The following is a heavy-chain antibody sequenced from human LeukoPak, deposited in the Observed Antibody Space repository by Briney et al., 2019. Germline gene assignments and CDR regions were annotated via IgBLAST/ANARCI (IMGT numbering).Heavy chain of an antibody. V-gene: IGHV3-33*01. CDR1: GFTFSSYG. J-gene: IGHJ1*01. D-gene: IGHD6-19*01. CDR2: IWYDGSNK. Sequence: PGGSLRLSCAASGFTFSSYGIHWVRQAPGKGVEWVAVIWYDGSNKYYADSVKGRFTISRDNYKNTLYLQMNSLRAEDTAVYYCARSRYSSGPLLQGYFQHWGQGTLVTVST. CDR3: ARSRYSSGPLLQGYFQH.